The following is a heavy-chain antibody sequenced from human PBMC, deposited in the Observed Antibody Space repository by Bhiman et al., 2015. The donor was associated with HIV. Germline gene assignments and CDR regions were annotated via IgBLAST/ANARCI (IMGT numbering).Heavy chain of an antibody. V-gene: IGHV3-13*01. J-gene: IGHJ5*02. CDR3: AKRGADVDTAGKNWFDP. D-gene: IGHD5-18*01. CDR2: IGTAGDT. CDR1: EFTFSTYD. Sequence: EVQLVESGGDLVQPGESVRLSCVASEFTFSTYDMHWVRQGAGKSLEWVAAIGTAGDTFYSGSVKGRFTISRDNSKNTLYLQMNSLRADDTAVYYCAKRGADVDTAGKNWFDPWGQGTLVTVSS.